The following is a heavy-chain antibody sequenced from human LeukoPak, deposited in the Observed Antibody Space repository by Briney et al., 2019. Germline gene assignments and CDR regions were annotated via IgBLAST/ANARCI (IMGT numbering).Heavy chain of an antibody. Sequence: ASVKVSCKASGYTFTSYGISWVRQAPGQGLEWMGWISPYSGNTNYAQRFQGRVTMTTDTSTSTAYMELRSLRSDDTAVYYCARGDYYDSSGYSGASLFDYWGQGTLVTVSS. D-gene: IGHD3-22*01. CDR1: GYTFTSYG. J-gene: IGHJ4*02. V-gene: IGHV1-18*01. CDR2: ISPYSGNT. CDR3: ARGDYYDSSGYSGASLFDY.